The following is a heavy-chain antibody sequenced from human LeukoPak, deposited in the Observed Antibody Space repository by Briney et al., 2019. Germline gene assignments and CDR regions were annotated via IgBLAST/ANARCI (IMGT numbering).Heavy chain of an antibody. D-gene: IGHD3-3*01. Sequence: ASVKVSCKASGYTFTSYYMHWVRQAPGQGLKWMGIINPSGGSTSYAQKFQGRVTMTRDTSTSTVYMELSSLRSEDTAVYYCARVAGLWSGYRPPYYYYYMDVWGKGTTVTVSS. CDR1: GYTFTSYY. J-gene: IGHJ6*03. V-gene: IGHV1-46*03. CDR2: INPSGGST. CDR3: ARVAGLWSGYRPPYYYYYMDV.